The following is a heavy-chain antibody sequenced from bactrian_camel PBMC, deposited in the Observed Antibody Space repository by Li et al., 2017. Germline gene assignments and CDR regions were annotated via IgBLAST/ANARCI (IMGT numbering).Heavy chain of an antibody. Sequence: VQLVESGGGSVQTGGSLRLSCAVASRMYCMGWYRQAPGKEREAVASISPPIVTAWYAEAVKGRFTISQDSIDNTLYLQMNSLKPEDTATYYCAADQRVLYLLDLYKYWGQGTQVTVS. J-gene: IGHJ4*01. CDR3: AADQRVLYLLDLYKY. CDR2: ISPPIVTA. V-gene: IGHV3S54*01. D-gene: IGHD1*01. CDR1: SRMYCM.